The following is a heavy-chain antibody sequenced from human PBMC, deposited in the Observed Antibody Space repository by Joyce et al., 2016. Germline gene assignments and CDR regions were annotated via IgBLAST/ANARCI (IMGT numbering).Heavy chain of an antibody. Sequence: QVQLVQSGAEVKKPGASVKVSCKGSGYTFTDYYMHWVRQAPGQGLEWMGWINPNSGATKYAQSFQGRVSMTRDTSINTSYMDLRRLRSDDTAVYVCAVEVGIRSYYGLDVWGQGTTVTVSS. D-gene: IGHD1-26*01. CDR3: AVEVGIRSYYGLDV. V-gene: IGHV1-2*02. CDR2: INPNSGAT. CDR1: GYTFTDYY. J-gene: IGHJ6*02.